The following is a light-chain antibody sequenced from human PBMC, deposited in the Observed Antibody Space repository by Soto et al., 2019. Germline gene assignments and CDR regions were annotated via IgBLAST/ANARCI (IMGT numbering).Light chain of an antibody. V-gene: IGKV3-20*01. CDR3: QQYSSSPGT. J-gene: IGKJ1*01. Sequence: EIVLTQSPSTLSLSPGARSTLSCRGSQSVSFGYLAWYQQKPGQAPKLLIYGASTRATGIPDRFTGTRSGTDFTLTSSRLEPEDFAVYYCQQYSSSPGTFGQGTKVDIK. CDR1: QSVSFGY. CDR2: GAS.